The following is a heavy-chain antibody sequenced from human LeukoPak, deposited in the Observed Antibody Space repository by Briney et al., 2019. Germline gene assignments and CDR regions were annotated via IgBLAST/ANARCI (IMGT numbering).Heavy chain of an antibody. V-gene: IGHV4-34*01. Sequence: SETLSHTCAVSGGGSFSDYSWNWIRQSPGKGLEWVGEITHAAILNYNPSLKGRVAISVDTSKSQVSLKLDSMTAADTAMYYCARGRGEAAGLDYWGQGTLVTVSS. D-gene: IGHD6-13*01. J-gene: IGHJ4*02. CDR1: GGGSFSDYS. CDR2: ITHAAIL. CDR3: ARGRGEAAGLDY.